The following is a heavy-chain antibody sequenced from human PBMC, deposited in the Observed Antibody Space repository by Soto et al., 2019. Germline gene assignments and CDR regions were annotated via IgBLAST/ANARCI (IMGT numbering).Heavy chain of an antibody. CDR2: SIPIFGTA. Sequence: QVQLVQSGTEVKKPGSSVRVSCKASGGTSNRFAFSWVRQAPGQGLEWMGGSIPIFGTANYAPRFQGRATITADESTGTGYKELSGVRSDDTATYYCATGRGSGGFDSWGQGTQVLVSS. J-gene: IGHJ4*02. CDR1: GGTSNRFA. D-gene: IGHD3-16*01. CDR3: ATGRGSGGFDS. V-gene: IGHV1-69*01.